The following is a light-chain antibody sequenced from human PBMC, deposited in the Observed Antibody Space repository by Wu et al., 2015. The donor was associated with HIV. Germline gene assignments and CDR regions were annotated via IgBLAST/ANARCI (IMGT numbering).Light chain of an antibody. V-gene: IGKV1-39*01. Sequence: DIRMTQSPSSLSASIGDRVTITCRASQTITSHLNWYQQKPDKAPKLLIYATSSLQSGVPSRFSGSGSGTDFTLTISSLQPEDFATYYCQQSYTTPVTFGGGTKVEIK. CDR1: QTITSH. CDR3: QQSYTTPVT. CDR2: ATS. J-gene: IGKJ4*01.